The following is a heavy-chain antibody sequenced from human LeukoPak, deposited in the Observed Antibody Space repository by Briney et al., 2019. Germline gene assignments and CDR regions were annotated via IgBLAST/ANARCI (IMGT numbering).Heavy chain of an antibody. CDR3: ARPRSPKQKYYFDY. V-gene: IGHV1-2*02. Sequence: ASVKVSCKASGYTFTGYYMHWVRQAPGQGLEWMGWINPNSGGTNYAQKFQGRVTMTRNTSISTAYMELSSLRSEDTAVYYCARPRSPKQKYYFDYWGQGTLVTVSS. CDR1: GYTFTGYY. J-gene: IGHJ4*02. CDR2: INPNSGGT. D-gene: IGHD1/OR15-1a*01.